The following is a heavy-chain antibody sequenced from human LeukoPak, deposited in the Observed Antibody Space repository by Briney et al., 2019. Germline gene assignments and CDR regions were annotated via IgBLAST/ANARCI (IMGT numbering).Heavy chain of an antibody. CDR2: IYSGGST. CDR3: ARDQTTMIDHYGMDV. CDR1: GFTVSSNY. D-gene: IGHD3-22*01. J-gene: IGHJ6*02. Sequence: GGSLRLSCAASGFTVSSNYMSWVRQAPGKGLEWVSVIYSGGSTYYADSVKGRFTISRDNSKNTLYLQMNSLRAEDTAVYYCARDQTTMIDHYGMDVWGQGTTVTVSS. V-gene: IGHV3-66*01.